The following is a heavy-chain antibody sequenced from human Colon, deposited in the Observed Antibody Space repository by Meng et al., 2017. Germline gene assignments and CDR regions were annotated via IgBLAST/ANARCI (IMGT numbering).Heavy chain of an antibody. Sequence: SETLSLTCAAYGGSFSGYYWSWIRQPPGKGLEWIGEINHSGSTNYNPSLKSRVTISVDTSKNQFSLKLSSVTAADTAVYYCARPDGYYYDSSGYDYWGQGTLVTVSS. CDR2: INHSGST. CDR1: GGSFSGYY. J-gene: IGHJ4*02. V-gene: IGHV4-34*01. D-gene: IGHD3-22*01. CDR3: ARPDGYYYDSSGYDY.